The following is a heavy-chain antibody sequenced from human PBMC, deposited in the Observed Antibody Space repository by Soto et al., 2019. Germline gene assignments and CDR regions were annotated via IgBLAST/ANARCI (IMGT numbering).Heavy chain of an antibody. Sequence: GWSLRLSCAFSVLTFINFWMHWVRQAPGKGLVWVSRVTGDGTTTDYADSVKGRFTISRDNAKNTVFLQMNSLRAEDTAVYYCETLNRFGSDFWGHGTLVTVYS. CDR3: ETLNRFGSDF. J-gene: IGHJ4*01. D-gene: IGHD3-3*01. CDR2: VTGDGTTT. V-gene: IGHV3-74*01. CDR1: VLTFINFW.